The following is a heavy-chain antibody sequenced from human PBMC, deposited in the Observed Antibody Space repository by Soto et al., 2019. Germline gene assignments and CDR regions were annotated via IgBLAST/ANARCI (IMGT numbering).Heavy chain of an antibody. Sequence: SVKVSCKASGGCVMIYSFTWVRKAPGQGLEWMGRIIPIQGTASYALKFQDRVTITADRSTKTVYMELRSLRPEDTALYFCAKSLLFVDHAYMGVWGKGTTVTVSS. CDR2: IIPIQGTA. CDR1: GGCVMIYS. J-gene: IGHJ6*03. CDR3: AKSLLFVDHAYMGV. V-gene: IGHV1-69*08. D-gene: IGHD2-21*01.